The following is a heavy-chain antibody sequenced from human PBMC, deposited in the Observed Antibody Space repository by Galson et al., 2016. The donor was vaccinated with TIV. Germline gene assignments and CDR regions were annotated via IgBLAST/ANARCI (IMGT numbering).Heavy chain of an antibody. J-gene: IGHJ4*02. CDR1: GYRFTTYW. V-gene: IGHV5-51*03. CDR2: IYPAHSET. CDR3: ASGQYIEN. Sequence: QSGAEVKKPGESLKISCKDSGYRFTTYWIAWVRQMPGKGLEWMGLIYPAHSETRYSPSFQGQVTISADKSISTAYLQWSNLKTSATAIYYCASGQYIENWGQGTLVTVSS.